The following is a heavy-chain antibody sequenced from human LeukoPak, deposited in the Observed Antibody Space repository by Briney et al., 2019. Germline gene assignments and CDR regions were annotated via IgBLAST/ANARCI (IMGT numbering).Heavy chain of an antibody. J-gene: IGHJ3*01. Sequence: GRSLRLSCAASGFIFSSYSMNWVPQAPGKGLEWVACITDDGRKTYHADSVKGRFTISRDDSRNTIYLQMSSLTPEDTAVYYCARNEAAWGQGTMVTVSS. D-gene: IGHD6-25*01. CDR3: ARNEAA. V-gene: IGHV3-30*04. CDR1: GFIFSSYS. CDR2: ITDDGRKT.